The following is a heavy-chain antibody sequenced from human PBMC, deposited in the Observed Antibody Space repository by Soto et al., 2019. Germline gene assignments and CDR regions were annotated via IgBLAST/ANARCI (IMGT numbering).Heavy chain of an antibody. CDR1: GFSLSTSGVG. Sequence: SGPTRVNPTQTLTLTCTFSGFSLSTSGVGVGWIRQPPGKALEWLALIYWDDDKRYSPSLKSRLTITKDTSKNQVVLTMTNMDPVDTATYYCARPMVRGVRGDAFDTWGQGTMVTVSS. CDR2: IYWDDDK. V-gene: IGHV2-5*02. CDR3: ARPMVRGVRGDAFDT. J-gene: IGHJ3*02. D-gene: IGHD3-10*01.